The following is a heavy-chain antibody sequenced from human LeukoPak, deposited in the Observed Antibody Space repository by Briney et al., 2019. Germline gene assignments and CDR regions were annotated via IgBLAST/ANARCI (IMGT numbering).Heavy chain of an antibody. D-gene: IGHD6-6*01. V-gene: IGHV6-1*01. CDR3: TRQRSTSTDYYGMDV. J-gene: IGHJ6*02. CDR1: GGSISSYY. Sequence: SETLSLTCTVSGGSISSYYWNWIRQSPSRGLEWLGRTYYRSKWNNDYAVSVQNRITINPDTSKNQFSLQLKSATPEDTAVYYCTRQRSTSTDYYGMDVWGQGTTVTVSS. CDR2: TYYRSKWNN.